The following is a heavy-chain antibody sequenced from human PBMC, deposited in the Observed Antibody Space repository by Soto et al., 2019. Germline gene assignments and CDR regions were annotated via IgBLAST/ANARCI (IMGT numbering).Heavy chain of an antibody. Sequence: GSLRLFCVASGFTFSNCWMNWVRQTPGKGLEWVANKNPDRTAQAYADSLKRRFTVSRDNAKNSLYRQINSLRADDTANYFCGAWDSSNNPWGQGTLVTGSS. CDR3: GAWDSSNNP. J-gene: IGHJ5*02. CDR1: GFTFSNCW. V-gene: IGHV3-7*01. CDR2: KNPDRTAQ. D-gene: IGHD1-26*01.